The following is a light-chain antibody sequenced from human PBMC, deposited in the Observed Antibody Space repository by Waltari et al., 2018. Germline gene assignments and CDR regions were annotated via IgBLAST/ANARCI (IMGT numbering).Light chain of an antibody. V-gene: IGLV1-44*01. J-gene: IGLJ3*02. Sequence: QSVLSQPPSASGTPGRRVTIPCSGRSPNVGPNVVHWYQQVPGKAPKLLIYRNDLRPSGVPDRFSGSKSGSSASLAISGLQSEDEADYYCAAWDDSLNGWWVFGGGTKVTVL. CDR1: SPNVGPNV. CDR3: AAWDDSLNGWWV. CDR2: RND.